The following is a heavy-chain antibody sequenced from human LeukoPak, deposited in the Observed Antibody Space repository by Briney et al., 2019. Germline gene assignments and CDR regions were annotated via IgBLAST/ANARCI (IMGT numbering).Heavy chain of an antibody. CDR1: GDSVSNNDGA. Sequence: SQTLSLTCAISGDSVSNNDGAWNWIRQSPSRGLEWLGRTYYRSQWYNDYARCVMSRISVDPDTSKNQFSLQLRSVTPDDTAVYYCAGGYAFDVWGQGTTVIVSS. J-gene: IGHJ3*01. V-gene: IGHV6-1*01. CDR3: AGGYAFDV. CDR2: TYYRSQWYN.